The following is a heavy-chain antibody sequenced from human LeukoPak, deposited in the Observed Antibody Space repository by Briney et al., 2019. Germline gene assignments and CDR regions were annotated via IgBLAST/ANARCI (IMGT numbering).Heavy chain of an antibody. CDR2: IDPNSGGT. CDR1: GYTFTGYY. CDR3: ARVEATVGFAFDI. Sequence: ASVKVSCKASGYTFTGYYMHWVRQAPGQGLEWMGWIDPNSGGTHYAQKFQGRVTMTRDMSISTAYMEVNRLTSDDTAVYYCARVEATVGFAFDIWGQGTMVTVSS. V-gene: IGHV1-2*02. J-gene: IGHJ3*02. D-gene: IGHD2-21*02.